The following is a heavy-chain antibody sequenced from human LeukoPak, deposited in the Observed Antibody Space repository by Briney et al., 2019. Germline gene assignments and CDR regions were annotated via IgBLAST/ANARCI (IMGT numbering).Heavy chain of an antibody. CDR2: MNPNSGNT. CDR3: ARGNSRDYYDSSGSDY. J-gene: IGHJ4*02. V-gene: IGHV1-8*01. Sequence: GASVKVPCKASGYTFTTYDINWVRQATGQGLEWMGWMNPNSGNTGYAQKFQGRVTMTRNTSISTAYMELSSLRSEDTAVYYCARGNSRDYYDSSGSDYWGQGSLVTVSS. CDR1: GYTFTTYD. D-gene: IGHD3-22*01.